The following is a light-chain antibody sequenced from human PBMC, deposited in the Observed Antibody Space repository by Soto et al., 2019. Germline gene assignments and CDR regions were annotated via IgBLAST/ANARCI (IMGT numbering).Light chain of an antibody. J-gene: IGLJ1*01. CDR3: SSYTSSSTPYV. V-gene: IGLV2-14*03. Sequence: QSALTQPASVSGSPGQSITISCTVSSSDVGGYDYVSCYQHHPGKAPKLMIHDVSNRPSGVSNRFSGCKSGNTASLTISGLQAEDEADYYCSSYTSSSTPYVFGSGTKVTVL. CDR1: SSDVGGYDY. CDR2: DVS.